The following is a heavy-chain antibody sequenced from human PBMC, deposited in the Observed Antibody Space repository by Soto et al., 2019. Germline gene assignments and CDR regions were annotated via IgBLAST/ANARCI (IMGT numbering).Heavy chain of an antibody. CDR3: ARAFSGSYPNFDY. Sequence: GVSLILSCLASGFLFRSYAMHWVRHAPGKGLEWVAVITYDGANGYYADSVRGRFAISRDNSKSTLFLQMNSLRPEDTAVYYCARAFSGSYPNFDYWGQGTLVTVSS. D-gene: IGHD1-26*01. CDR2: ITYDGANG. CDR1: GFLFRSYA. V-gene: IGHV3-30*09. J-gene: IGHJ4*02.